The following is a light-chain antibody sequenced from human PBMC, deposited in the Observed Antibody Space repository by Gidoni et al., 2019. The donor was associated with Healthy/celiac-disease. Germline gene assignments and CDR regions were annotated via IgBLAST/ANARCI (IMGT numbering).Light chain of an antibody. CDR2: GAS. V-gene: IGKV3-15*01. CDR1: QSVSSN. CDR3: QQYNNGWT. J-gene: IGKJ1*01. Sequence: EIVMTQSPATLSVSPGERATLSCRASQSVSSNLAWYQQKPGQAPRLLIYGASSGSGTEFTLTISSLQSEDFAVYNCQQYNNGWTFGQGTKVEIK.